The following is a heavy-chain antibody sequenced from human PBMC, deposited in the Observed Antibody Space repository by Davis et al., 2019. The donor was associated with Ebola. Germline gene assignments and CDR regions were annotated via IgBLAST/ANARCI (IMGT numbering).Heavy chain of an antibody. D-gene: IGHD2-2*02. CDR3: ARLLGYCNTTSCYTWGWFDP. J-gene: IGHJ5*02. V-gene: IGHV5-51*01. CDR2: IYPGDSVT. CDR1: GYSFTNYW. Sequence: GESLKISCQASGYSFTNYWIGWVRQTPGKGLEWMGIIYPGDSVTRYSPTFQGQVTMSADKSISTAYLQWSSLKASDTAMFYCARLLGYCNTTSCYTWGWFDPWGQGTLVTVSS.